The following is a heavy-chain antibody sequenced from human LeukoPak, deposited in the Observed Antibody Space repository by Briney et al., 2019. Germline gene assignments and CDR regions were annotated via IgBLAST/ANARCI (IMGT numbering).Heavy chain of an antibody. J-gene: IGHJ4*02. CDR1: GGSFSGYY. D-gene: IGHD3-22*01. Sequence: SETLSLTCAVYGGSFSGYYWSWIRQPPGKGLEWIGEINHSGSTNYNPSLKSRVTISVDTSKNQFSLKLSSVTAADTAVYYCARGQYDSSGYTTAATLLLFDYWGQGTLVTVSS. CDR2: INHSGST. CDR3: ARGQYDSSGYTTAATLLLFDY. V-gene: IGHV4-34*01.